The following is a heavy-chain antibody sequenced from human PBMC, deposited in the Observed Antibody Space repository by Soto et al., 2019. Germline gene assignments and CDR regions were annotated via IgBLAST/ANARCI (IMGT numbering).Heavy chain of an antibody. CDR3: GRGTWGGGGSFDI. V-gene: IGHV1-69*12. CDR1: GGTFSSYA. J-gene: IGHJ3*02. Sequence: QVQLVQSGAEVKKPGSSVKVSCKASGGTFSSYAISWVRQAPGQGLEWMGGIIPIFGTAYYAQKFQGRVTINEDESQGSAYMELSSLGSEGTAGYYCGRGTWGGGGSFDIWGRGRMVSVCS. D-gene: IGHD3-16*01. CDR2: IIPIFGTA.